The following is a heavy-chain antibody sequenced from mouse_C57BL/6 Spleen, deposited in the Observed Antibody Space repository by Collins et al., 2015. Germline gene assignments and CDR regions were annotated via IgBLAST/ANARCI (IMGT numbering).Heavy chain of an antibody. CDR1: GYAFSSSW. V-gene: IGHV1-82*01. D-gene: IGHD1-1*01. Sequence: QVQLQQSGPELVKPGASVKISCKASGYAFSSSWMNWVKQRPGQGLEWIGRIYPGDGDTNYNGKFKGKATLTADKSSSTAYMQLSSLTSVDSAVYFCARAYYGSMYYFDYWGQGTTLTVSS. J-gene: IGHJ2*01. CDR3: ARAYYGSMYYFDY. CDR2: IYPGDGDT.